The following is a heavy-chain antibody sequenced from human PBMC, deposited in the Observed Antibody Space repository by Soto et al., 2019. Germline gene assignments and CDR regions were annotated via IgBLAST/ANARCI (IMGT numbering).Heavy chain of an antibody. CDR3: ASAYYDFWSGYPPALQYFHH. V-gene: IGHV1-18*04. CDR1: GYTFTSYG. J-gene: IGHJ1*01. D-gene: IGHD3-3*01. CDR2: ISAYNGNT. Sequence: ASVKVSCKASGYTFTSYGISWVRQAPGQGLEWMGWISAYNGNTNYAQKLQGRVTMTTDTSTSTAYMELRSLRSDDTAVYYCASAYYDFWSGYPPALQYFHHWGQGTLVTVSS.